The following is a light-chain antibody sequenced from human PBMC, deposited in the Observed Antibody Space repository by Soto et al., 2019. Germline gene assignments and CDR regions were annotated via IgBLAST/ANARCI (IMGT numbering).Light chain of an antibody. CDR3: SAYTARSTLV. Sequence: QSVLTQPASVSGSPGQSITISCTGTSSDVGGYNYVSWYQQHPGKAPKLMIYEVSNRPSGISSRFSGSRSGNTASLTISGLQPEDEGDYYCSAYTARSTLVFGGGTKLTVL. CDR1: SSDVGGYNY. CDR2: EVS. J-gene: IGLJ3*02. V-gene: IGLV2-14*01.